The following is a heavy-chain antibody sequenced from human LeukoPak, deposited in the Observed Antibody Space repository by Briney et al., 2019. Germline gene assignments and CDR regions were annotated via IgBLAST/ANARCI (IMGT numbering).Heavy chain of an antibody. J-gene: IGHJ6*03. CDR3: AKDRIGVVIIFYMDV. Sequence: PGGSLRLSCAASGFTFSTYSMHWVRQAPGKGLEWVAVISYDGSNKYYADSVKGRFTISRDNSKNTLYLQMNSLRAEDTAVYYCAKDRIGVVIIFYMDVWGKGTTVTVSS. V-gene: IGHV3-30*04. CDR2: ISYDGSNK. CDR1: GFTFSTYS. D-gene: IGHD3-3*01.